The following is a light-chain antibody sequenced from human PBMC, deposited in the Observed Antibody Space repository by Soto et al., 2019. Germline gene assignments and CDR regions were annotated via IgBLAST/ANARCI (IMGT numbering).Light chain of an antibody. CDR2: GAS. J-gene: IGKJ1*01. Sequence: EIVLTQSPGTLSLSPGERATLSCRASQSVSRSYLAWYQQNPGQAPRLLIYGASSRATGIPDRFSGSGSGTDFTLTISRLEPEDFAVYFCQQLGSSPRTFGQGTKVEIK. CDR3: QQLGSSPRT. CDR1: QSVSRSY. V-gene: IGKV3-20*01.